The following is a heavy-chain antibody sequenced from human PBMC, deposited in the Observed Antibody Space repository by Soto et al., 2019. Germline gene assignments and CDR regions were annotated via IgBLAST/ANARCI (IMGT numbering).Heavy chain of an antibody. CDR1: GFTFSGSA. CDR3: TSYDFWSGYPTG. V-gene: IGHV3-73*01. D-gene: IGHD3-3*01. Sequence: SGGSLRLSCAASGFTFSGSAMHWVRQASGKGLEWVGRIRSKANSYATAYAASVKGRFTISRDDSKNTAYLQMNSLKTEDTAVYYCTSYDFWSGYPTGWGQGTLVTVSS. CDR2: IRSKANSYAT. J-gene: IGHJ4*02.